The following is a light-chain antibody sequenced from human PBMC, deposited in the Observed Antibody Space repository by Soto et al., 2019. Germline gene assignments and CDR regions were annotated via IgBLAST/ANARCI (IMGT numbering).Light chain of an antibody. Sequence: DIQMTQSPSSLSASVGDRVTITCQASQDISNYLNWYQQKPGKAPKLLIYDASNLETGVPSRFRGSGSGTDFTFTISRLQPDDFATYYCQQFNSYPLTFGQGTRLEIK. V-gene: IGKV1-33*01. J-gene: IGKJ5*01. CDR2: DAS. CDR1: QDISNY. CDR3: QQFNSYPLT.